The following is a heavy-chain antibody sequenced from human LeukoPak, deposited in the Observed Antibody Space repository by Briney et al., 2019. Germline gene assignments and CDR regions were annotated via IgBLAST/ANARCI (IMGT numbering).Heavy chain of an antibody. CDR3: ARPKSKYDSSGYYPLDY. CDR1: GYTFTSNG. J-gene: IGHJ4*02. Sequence: ASVKVSCKASGYTFTSNGINWVRQATGQGLEWMGWMNPNSGNTAYAQKFQGRVTMTRNTAISTAYMELSSLRSEDTAVYYCARPKSKYDSSGYYPLDYWGQGTLVTLSS. CDR2: MNPNSGNT. D-gene: IGHD3-22*01. V-gene: IGHV1-8*01.